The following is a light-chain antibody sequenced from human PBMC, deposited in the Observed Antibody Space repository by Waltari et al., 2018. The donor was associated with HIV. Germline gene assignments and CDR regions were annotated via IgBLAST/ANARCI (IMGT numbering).Light chain of an antibody. J-gene: IGLJ3*02. CDR1: GVPTQY. CDR3: QSTDNSGNVWV. V-gene: IGLV3-25*03. Sequence: SYDLTQPPSMSVSPGQTARISCPGEGVPTQYTFWYQQKSGQAPTLVIFKDTVRPSGVPERYSGSIAGTTVTLIISEVQAEDEADYYCQSTDNSGNVWVFGGGTKLTVL. CDR2: KDT.